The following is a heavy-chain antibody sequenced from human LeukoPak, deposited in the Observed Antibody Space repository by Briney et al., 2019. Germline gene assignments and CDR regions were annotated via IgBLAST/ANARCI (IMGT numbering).Heavy chain of an antibody. J-gene: IGHJ6*02. V-gene: IGHV3-53*01. Sequence: GGSLRLSCAATGFTVSSKQLTWVRQAPGKGLEWVSVIYCDGHTDYSDSVKGRFATSRDSSKNTVYLQMDSLRVEDTAVYYCARISCSHYNGMDVWGQGTTVAVSS. CDR1: GFTVSSKQ. CDR2: IYCDGHT. D-gene: IGHD3-10*02. CDR3: ARISCSHYNGMDV.